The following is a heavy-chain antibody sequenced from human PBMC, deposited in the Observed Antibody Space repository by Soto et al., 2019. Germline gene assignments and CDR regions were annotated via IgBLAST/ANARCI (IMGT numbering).Heavy chain of an antibody. V-gene: IGHV2-5*01. J-gene: IGHJ4*02. D-gene: IGHD3-16*02. CDR3: VHRRQIYGSVWGDYRYDCFDY. CDR1: GFSLSTTGMG. CDR2: PNWNNDN. Sequence: QITLKESGPTLVKPTQTITLTCTFSGFSLSTTGMGVGWIRQPPGKALEWLALPNWNNDNRYSPSLKSRLSITRDTFKNQVVLTMTNMSPVDTATYLCVHRRQIYGSVWGDYRYDCFDYWGQGSLVTVSS.